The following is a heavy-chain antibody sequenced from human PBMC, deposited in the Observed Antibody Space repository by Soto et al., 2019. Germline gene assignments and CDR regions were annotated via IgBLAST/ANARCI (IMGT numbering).Heavy chain of an antibody. CDR1: GYTFRNFG. Sequence: QIQLLQSGAEVKKPGASVKVTCKASGYTFRNFGISWLRQAPGQGLEWMGWISAYNANANYAQKFQGRLTMTADTSTSTAYMELRSLRSDDTSVYYCARENSYVDYWGQGTLVTVSS. CDR3: ARENSYVDY. CDR2: ISAYNANA. J-gene: IGHJ4*02. V-gene: IGHV1-18*01.